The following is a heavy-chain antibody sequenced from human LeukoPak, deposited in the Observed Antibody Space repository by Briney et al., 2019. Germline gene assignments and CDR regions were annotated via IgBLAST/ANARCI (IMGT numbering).Heavy chain of an antibody. CDR1: GGSISSYY. Sequence: PSETLSLTCSVSGGSISSYYWSWIRQPPGKGLEWIGYIYYSGSTNYNPSLRSRVTISVDTSKNQFSLKLSSVTAADTAVYYCARSGVSPPVTEPFDYWGQGTLVIVFS. D-gene: IGHD3-10*01. J-gene: IGHJ4*02. CDR2: IYYSGST. CDR3: ARSGVSPPVTEPFDY. V-gene: IGHV4-59*01.